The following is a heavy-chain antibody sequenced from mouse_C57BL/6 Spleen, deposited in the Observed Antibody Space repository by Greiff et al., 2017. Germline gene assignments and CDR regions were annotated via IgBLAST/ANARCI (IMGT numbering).Heavy chain of an antibody. CDR3: ARPSGNFFDY. Sequence: QVQLQQPGAELVKPGASVKLSCKASGYTFTSYWMQWVKQRPGQGLEWIGEIDPSDSYTNYNQKFKGKATLTVDTSSSTAYMQLRSLTSEDSAVYYCARPSGNFFDYWGQGTTLTVSS. D-gene: IGHD1-1*02. V-gene: IGHV1-50*01. CDR1: GYTFTSYW. J-gene: IGHJ2*01. CDR2: IDPSDSYT.